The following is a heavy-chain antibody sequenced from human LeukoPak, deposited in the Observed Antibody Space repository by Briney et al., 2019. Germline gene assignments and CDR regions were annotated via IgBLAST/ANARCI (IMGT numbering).Heavy chain of an antibody. CDR2: ISYDGSNK. D-gene: IGHD5-12*01. Sequence: GGSLRLSCAASGFTFSSYAMHWVRQAPGKGLEWVAVISYDGSNKYYADSVKGRFTISRDNSKNTLYLQMNSLRAEDTAVYYCARATDIVAAAGDYWGQGTLVTVSS. V-gene: IGHV3-30-3*01. CDR3: ARATDIVAAAGDY. J-gene: IGHJ4*02. CDR1: GFTFSSYA.